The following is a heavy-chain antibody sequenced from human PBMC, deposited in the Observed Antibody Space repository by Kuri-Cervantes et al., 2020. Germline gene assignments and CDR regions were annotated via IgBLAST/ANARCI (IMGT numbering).Heavy chain of an antibody. V-gene: IGHV6-1*01. J-gene: IGHJ4*02. CDR2: TYYRSKWYN. D-gene: IGHD3-3*01. CDR1: GDSVSGNSAA. Sequence: SCAISGDSVSGNSAAWNWIRQSPSRGLEWLGRTYYRSKWYNDYAVSVKSRITINPDTSKNQFSLQLNSVTPEDTAVYYCARGGRFLEWLLYDYWGQGTLVTVSS. CDR3: ARGGRFLEWLLYDY.